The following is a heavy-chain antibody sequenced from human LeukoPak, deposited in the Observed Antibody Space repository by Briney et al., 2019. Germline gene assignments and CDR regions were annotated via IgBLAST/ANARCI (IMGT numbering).Heavy chain of an antibody. CDR1: GFSFDDYT. CDR2: ISWDGGST. D-gene: IGHD6-13*01. J-gene: IGHJ4*02. Sequence: GRSLRLSCAASGFSFDDYTMHWVCQAPGKGLEWVSLISWDGGSTYYADSVKGRLTISRDNSKNSLYLQMNSLRTEDTALYYCAKDGGYSSSWYYFDYWGQGTLVTVSS. V-gene: IGHV3-43*01. CDR3: AKDGGYSSSWYYFDY.